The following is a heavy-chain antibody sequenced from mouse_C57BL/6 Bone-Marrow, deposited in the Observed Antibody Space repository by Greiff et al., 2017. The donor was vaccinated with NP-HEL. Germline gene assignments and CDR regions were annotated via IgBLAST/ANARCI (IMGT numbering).Heavy chain of an antibody. V-gene: IGHV1-54*01. Sequence: VQLVESGAELVRPGTSVKVSCKASGYAFTNYLIEWVKQRPGQGLEWIGVINPGSGGTNYNEKFKGKATLTADKSSSTAYMQLSSLTSEDSAVYFCARGQLRPFAYWGQGTLVTVSA. CDR3: ARGQLRPFAY. CDR2: INPGSGGT. J-gene: IGHJ3*01. D-gene: IGHD3-2*02. CDR1: GYAFTNYL.